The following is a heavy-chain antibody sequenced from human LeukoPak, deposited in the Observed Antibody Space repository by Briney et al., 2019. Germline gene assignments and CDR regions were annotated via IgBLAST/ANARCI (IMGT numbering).Heavy chain of an antibody. CDR3: ARDKEGYITIFGVAPLDY. Sequence: YYGNVNYYVDSVKGRFTISRDNSKNTLYLQMNSLRAEDTAVYYCARDKEGYITIFGVAPLDYWGQGTLVTVSS. CDR2: YYGNVN. V-gene: IGHV3-30*03. J-gene: IGHJ4*02. D-gene: IGHD3-3*01.